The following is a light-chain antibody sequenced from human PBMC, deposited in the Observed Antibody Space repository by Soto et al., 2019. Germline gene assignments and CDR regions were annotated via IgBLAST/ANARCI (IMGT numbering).Light chain of an antibody. CDR1: QSVDSD. J-gene: IGKJ5*01. CDR3: QQRTNWRIT. Sequence: VVTQSPVTLSVSPGERVTLSCRASQSVDSDVAWFQHKPGQAPRLLIYDTSNRATDIPPRFSGSGSGTDFTLTISSLEPEDFAVYYCQQRTNWRITFGQGTRLDIK. CDR2: DTS. V-gene: IGKV3-11*01.